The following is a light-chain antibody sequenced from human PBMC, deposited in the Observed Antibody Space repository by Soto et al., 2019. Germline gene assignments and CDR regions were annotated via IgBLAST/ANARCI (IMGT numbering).Light chain of an antibody. Sequence: EIVMTQSPATLSVSPGERATLSCRASQSVNSNLAWYQQKPGQAPRLLMYATSTRATGIPARFSGSGSGTEFPLSITSRQSEDSAVYYCQQYNNWPPLTFGGGTKVEIK. V-gene: IGKV3-15*01. CDR2: ATS. J-gene: IGKJ4*01. CDR3: QQYNNWPPLT. CDR1: QSVNSN.